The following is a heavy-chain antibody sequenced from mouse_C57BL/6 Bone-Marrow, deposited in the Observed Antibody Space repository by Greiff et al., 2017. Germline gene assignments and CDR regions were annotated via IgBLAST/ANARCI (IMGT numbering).Heavy chain of an antibody. J-gene: IGHJ4*01. D-gene: IGHD1-1*01. Sequence: VKLQESGPGLVAPSQSLSITCTVSGFLLTSYGVDWVRQPPGKGLEWLGVIWGGGSTNYNSALMFRLCISKDNSKGQVFLKMNSLQTDDTAMYYCAKRCYYGSSCYAMDYGGQGTSVTVSS. CDR1: GFLLTSYG. V-gene: IGHV2-9*01. CDR2: IWGGGST. CDR3: AKRCYYGSSCYAMDY.